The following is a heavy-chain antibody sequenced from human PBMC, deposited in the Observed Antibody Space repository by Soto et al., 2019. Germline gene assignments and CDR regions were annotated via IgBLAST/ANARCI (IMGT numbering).Heavy chain of an antibody. CDR1: GGSIRCSTDY. CDR3: ARDRSSSWYDV. CDR2: VYYNGRS. J-gene: IGHJ4*02. Sequence: PSESLSLTCIVSGGSIRCSTDYWSWIRQPPGRGLEWIGYVYYNGRSNSSPALKNRVTISVDTSNNQFSLRLRSVTTADTAIYYCARDRSSSWYDVWGQGTPVTVSS. D-gene: IGHD2-2*01. V-gene: IGHV4-61*01.